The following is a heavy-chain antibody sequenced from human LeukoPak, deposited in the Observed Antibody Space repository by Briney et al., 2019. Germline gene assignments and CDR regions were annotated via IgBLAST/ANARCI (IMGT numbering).Heavy chain of an antibody. CDR2: ISSSSSYI. V-gene: IGHV3-21*01. CDR1: GFTFSSYS. D-gene: IGHD6-19*01. CDR3: ARDHIAVATGQEYYFDY. Sequence: GGSLRLSCAASGFTFSSYSMNWVRQAPGKGLEWVSSISSSSSYIYYADSVKGRFTISRDNAKNSLYLQMSSLRAEDTAVYYCARDHIAVATGQEYYFDYWGQGTLVTVSS. J-gene: IGHJ4*02.